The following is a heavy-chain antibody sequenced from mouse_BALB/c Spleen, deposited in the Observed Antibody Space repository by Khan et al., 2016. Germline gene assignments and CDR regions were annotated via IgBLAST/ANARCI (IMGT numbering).Heavy chain of an antibody. CDR3: ASNYRSAWFAY. CDR1: GYSITSDYA. V-gene: IGHV3-2*02. D-gene: IGHD2-14*01. J-gene: IGHJ3*01. CDR2: ISSSGST. Sequence: EVQLQESGPGLVKPSQSLSLTCTVTGYSITSDYAWNWIRQFPGNKLEWMGYISSSGSTSYNPSLKSRISITRDTSKNQFFLQLNSVTTEDTATYYCASNYRSAWFAYWGQGTLVTVSA.